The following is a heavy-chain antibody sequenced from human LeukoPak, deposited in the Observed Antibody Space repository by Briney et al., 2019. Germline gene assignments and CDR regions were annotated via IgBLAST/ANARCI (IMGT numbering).Heavy chain of an antibody. J-gene: IGHJ5*02. CDR2: INPNSGGT. CDR1: GYTFTGYY. D-gene: IGHD6-6*01. Sequence: ASVKVSCKASGYTFTGYYMHWVRQAPGQGLEWMGWINPNSGGTNYAQKFQGRVTMTRDTSISTAYMELSRLRSDDTAVYYCARDPEYSSSPGPVGWFDPWGQGTLVTVSS. V-gene: IGHV1-2*02. CDR3: ARDPEYSSSPGPVGWFDP.